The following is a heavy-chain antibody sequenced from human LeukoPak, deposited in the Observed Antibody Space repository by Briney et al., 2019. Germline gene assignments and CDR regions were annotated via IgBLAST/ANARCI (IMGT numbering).Heavy chain of an antibody. V-gene: IGHV1-18*01. CDR2: ISAYNGNT. J-gene: IGHJ4*02. Sequence: ASVKVSCKASGGTFSSYGISWVRQAPGQGLEWMGWISAYNGNTNYAQKLQGRVTMTTDTSTSTAYMELRSLRSDDTAVYYCATTIRRAAVAGREFDYWGQGTLVTVSS. CDR1: GGTFSSYG. CDR3: ATTIRRAAVAGREFDY. D-gene: IGHD6-19*01.